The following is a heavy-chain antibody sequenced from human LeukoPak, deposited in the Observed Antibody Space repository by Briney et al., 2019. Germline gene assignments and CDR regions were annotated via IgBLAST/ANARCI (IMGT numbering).Heavy chain of an antibody. J-gene: IGHJ6*04. CDR2: ISYDGSNK. CDR3: AKGAAGLYYYYCYGMDV. V-gene: IGHV3-30*18. CDR1: GFTFSSYG. D-gene: IGHD6-13*01. Sequence: GGSLRLSCAASGFTFSSYGMHWVRQAPGKGLEWVAVISYDGSNKYYADSVKGRFTISRDNSKNTLYLQMNSLRAEDKAVYYCAKGAAGLYYYYCYGMDVWGEASTVTVSS.